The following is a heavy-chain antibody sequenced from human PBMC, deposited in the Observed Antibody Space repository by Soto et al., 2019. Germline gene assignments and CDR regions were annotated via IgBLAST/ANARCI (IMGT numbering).Heavy chain of an antibody. CDR3: AREVVAATNWFDP. CDR2: IYHSGST. V-gene: IGHV4-30-2*01. Sequence: SETLSLTCAVSGGSISSGGYSWSWIRQPPGKGLEWIGYIYHSGSTYYNPSLKSRVTISVDRSKNQFSLKLSSVTAADTAVYYCAREVVAATNWFDPWGQGTLVTVSS. J-gene: IGHJ5*02. D-gene: IGHD2-15*01. CDR1: GGSISSGGYS.